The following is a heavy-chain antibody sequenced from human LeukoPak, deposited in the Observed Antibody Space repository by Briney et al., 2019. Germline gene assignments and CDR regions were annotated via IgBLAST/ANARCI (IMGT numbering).Heavy chain of an antibody. CDR2: INPTVGDT. J-gene: IGHJ3*02. CDR1: GYTLTSYY. Sequence: GASVKVSCTASGYTLTSYYMHWVRQAPGQGLEWMGIINPTVGDTIYAQKFQGRVTMTRDMSTSTVYMELSSLRSDDTAVYYCARYGFSSSWQGGWHASDIWGQGTMVTVSS. V-gene: IGHV1-46*01. D-gene: IGHD6-13*01. CDR3: ARYGFSSSWQGGWHASDI.